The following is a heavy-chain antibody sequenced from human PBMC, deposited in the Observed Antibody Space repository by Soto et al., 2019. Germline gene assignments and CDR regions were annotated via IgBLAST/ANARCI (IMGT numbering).Heavy chain of an antibody. CDR3: ARGPRGYVYYSGMEV. Sequence: SETLSLTCTVSCGSISSYYCSCIRQSSWKGLEWFVRIDTSGTTNYNPSLKSRVTMSVDAYKNQFSLNLSSVTAADTAVYYCARGPRGYVYYSGMEVGGKGNTVT. J-gene: IGHJ6*04. V-gene: IGHV4-4*07. D-gene: IGHD3-10*01. CDR1: CGSISSYY. CDR2: IDTSGTT.